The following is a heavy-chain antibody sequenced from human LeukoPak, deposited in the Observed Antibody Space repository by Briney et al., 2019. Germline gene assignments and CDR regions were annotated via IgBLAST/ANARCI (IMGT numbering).Heavy chain of an antibody. CDR1: GYSISSGYY. D-gene: IGHD7-27*01. J-gene: IGHJ4*02. Sequence: NPSEALSLTCAVSGYSISSGYYWGWIRQPPGKGLEWIGSIYHSGSTYYNPSLKSRVTISVDTSKNQFSLKLSSVTAADTAVYYCATGGSAWGFDYWGQGTLVTVSS. CDR2: IYHSGST. CDR3: ATGGSAWGFDY. V-gene: IGHV4-38-2*01.